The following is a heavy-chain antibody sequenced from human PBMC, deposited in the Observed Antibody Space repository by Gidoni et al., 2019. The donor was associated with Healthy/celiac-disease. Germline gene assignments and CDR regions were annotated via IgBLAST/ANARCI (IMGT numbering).Heavy chain of an antibody. J-gene: IGHJ6*02. Sequence: QVQLVESGGGVVQPGRSLRLSCAASGFTFSSYAMHWVRQAPGKGLEWLAVISYDGSNKYYADSVKGRFTISRDNSKNTLYLQMNSLRAEDTAVYYCASPRVYYYYGMDVWGQGTTVTVSS. CDR2: ISYDGSNK. CDR3: ASPRVYYYYGMDV. CDR1: GFTFSSYA. V-gene: IGHV3-30-3*01.